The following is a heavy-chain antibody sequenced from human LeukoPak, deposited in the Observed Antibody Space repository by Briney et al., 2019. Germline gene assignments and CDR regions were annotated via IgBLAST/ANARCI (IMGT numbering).Heavy chain of an antibody. J-gene: IGHJ4*02. CDR1: GFTFSSYS. CDR2: ISSSSSYI. CDR3: ARDRYSSSSYRAHFDY. D-gene: IGHD6-6*01. Sequence: GGSLRLSCAASGFTFSSYSMNWVRQAPGKGLEWVSSISSSSSYIYYADSVKGRFTISRDNAKNSLYLQMNSLRAEDTAVYYCARDRYSSSSYRAHFDYWGQGTLVTVSS. V-gene: IGHV3-21*01.